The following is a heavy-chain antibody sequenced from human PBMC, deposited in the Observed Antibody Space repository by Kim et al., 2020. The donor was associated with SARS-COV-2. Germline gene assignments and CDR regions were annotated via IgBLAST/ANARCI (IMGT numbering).Heavy chain of an antibody. CDR3: AALGLVPPKEDY. J-gene: IGHJ4*02. CDR2: INHSGST. CDR1: GGSFSGYY. Sequence: SETLSLTCAVYGGSFSGYYWSWIRQPPGKGLEWIGEINHSGSTNYNPSLKSRVTISVDTSKNQFSLKLSSVTAADTAVYYCAALGLVPPKEDYWGQGTLVTVSS. D-gene: IGHD3-9*01. V-gene: IGHV4-34*01.